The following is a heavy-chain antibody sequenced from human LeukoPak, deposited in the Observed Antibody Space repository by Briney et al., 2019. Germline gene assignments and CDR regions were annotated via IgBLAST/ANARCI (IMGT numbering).Heavy chain of an antibody. J-gene: IGHJ6*02. D-gene: IGHD6-13*01. CDR1: GYSFTSYW. V-gene: IGHV5-51*01. CDR2: IYPGDSDT. CDR3: ARIPYIAAAGTGGGLYYYYYGMDV. Sequence: GESLQISCKGSGYSFTSYWIGWVRQMPGKGLEWMGIIYPGDSDTRYSPSFQGQVTISADKSISTAYLQWSSLKASDTAMYYCARIPYIAAAGTGGGLYYYYYGMDVWGQGTTVTVSS.